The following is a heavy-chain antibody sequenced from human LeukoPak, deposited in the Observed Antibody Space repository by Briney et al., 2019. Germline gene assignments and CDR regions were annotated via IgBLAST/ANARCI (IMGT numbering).Heavy chain of an antibody. Sequence: SETLSLTCTVSGGSISSYYWSWIRQPPGKGLEWMGYISYRGSTNYNPSLKSRVTISVDTSRNQFSLKLSSVTAADTAVYYCARGRLGGSGSYYNVLDYWGQGTLVTVSS. V-gene: IGHV4-59*01. D-gene: IGHD3-10*01. CDR2: ISYRGST. J-gene: IGHJ4*02. CDR1: GGSISSYY. CDR3: ARGRLGGSGSYYNVLDY.